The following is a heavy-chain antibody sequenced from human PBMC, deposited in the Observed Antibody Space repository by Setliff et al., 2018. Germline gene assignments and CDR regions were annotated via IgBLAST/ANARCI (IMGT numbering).Heavy chain of an antibody. V-gene: IGHV1-69*13. CDR2: FIPVLRKA. CDR3: ARELRSPYWHIDF. J-gene: IGHJ4*02. D-gene: IGHD2-15*01. CDR1: GGTFSSDV. Sequence: ASVKVSCKASGGTFSSDVITWVRQAPGQGLEWMGRFIPVLRKANYAQRFQGRVTITADESTSTGYSELSRLRSEDTAIYYCARELRSPYWHIDFWGQGTLVNVSS.